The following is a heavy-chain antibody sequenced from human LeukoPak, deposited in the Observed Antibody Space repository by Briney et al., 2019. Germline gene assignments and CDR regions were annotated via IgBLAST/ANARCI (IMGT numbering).Heavy chain of an antibody. D-gene: IGHD5-12*01. V-gene: IGHV3-21*01. J-gene: IGHJ3*02. CDR2: ISSSSSYI. CDR3: ARGYSGVSGAFDI. CDR1: GFTFSSYS. Sequence: GGSLRLSCAASGFTFSSYSMNWVRQAPGKGLEWVSSISSSSSYIYYADSVKGRFTISRDNAKNSPYLQMNSLRAEDTAVYYCARGYSGVSGAFDIWGQGTMVTVSS.